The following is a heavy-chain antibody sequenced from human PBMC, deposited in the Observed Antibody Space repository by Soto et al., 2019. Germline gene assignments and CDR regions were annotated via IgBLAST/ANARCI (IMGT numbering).Heavy chain of an antibody. V-gene: IGHV3-30*18. Sequence: GGSLRLSCAASGFTFSSYGMHLVRQSPGKWLEWVAVISYDGSNKYYADSVKGRFTISRDNSKNTLYLQMNSLRAEDTAVYYCAKEQYSYGYCPAYWGQGTLVTVSS. CDR2: ISYDGSNK. CDR1: GFTFSSYG. CDR3: AKEQYSYGYCPAY. D-gene: IGHD5-18*01. J-gene: IGHJ4*02.